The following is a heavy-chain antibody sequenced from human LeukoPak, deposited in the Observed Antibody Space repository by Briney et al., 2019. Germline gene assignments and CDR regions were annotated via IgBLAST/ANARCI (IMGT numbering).Heavy chain of an antibody. CDR1: GFTFSSYW. CDR3: ARGGLIVSTITDFDY. J-gene: IGHJ4*02. CDR2: IYSGGST. D-gene: IGHD5/OR15-5a*01. Sequence: GGSLRLSCAASGFTFSSYWMSWVRQAPGKGLEWVSVIYSGGSTYYADSVKGRFTISRDNSKNTLYLQMNSLRAEDTAVYYCARGGLIVSTITDFDYWGQGTLVTVSS. V-gene: IGHV3-66*01.